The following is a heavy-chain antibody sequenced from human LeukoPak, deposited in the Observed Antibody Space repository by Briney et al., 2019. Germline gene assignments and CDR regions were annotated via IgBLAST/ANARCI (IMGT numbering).Heavy chain of an antibody. V-gene: IGHV3-48*03. Sequence: TGGSLRLSCAASGXTFSSYEMNWVRQAPGRGLEWVSYISGSGVTMYYADSVKGRFTISRDDAKNSLYLQMNSLRAEDTAVYYCAREDIRLDYFDYWGQGTLVTVSS. D-gene: IGHD6-19*01. CDR2: ISGSGVTM. J-gene: IGHJ4*02. CDR1: GXTFSSYE. CDR3: AREDIRLDYFDY.